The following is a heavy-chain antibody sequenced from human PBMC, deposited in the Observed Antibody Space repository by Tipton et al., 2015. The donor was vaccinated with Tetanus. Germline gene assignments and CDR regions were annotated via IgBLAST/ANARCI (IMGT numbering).Heavy chain of an antibody. CDR3: ARDRGDYIYFGMDV. CDR1: GYTFTGYY. Sequence: QLVQSGAEVKKPGASVKVSCKASGYTFTGYYIYWVRQAPGQGLEWMGWIDPNSGGTVYAQKFQGRVPMTRDMSISTAYMELRSLRSDDTAVYYCARDRGDYIYFGMDVWGPGTTVTVS. V-gene: IGHV1-2*02. J-gene: IGHJ6*02. CDR2: IDPNSGGT. D-gene: IGHD3-22*01.